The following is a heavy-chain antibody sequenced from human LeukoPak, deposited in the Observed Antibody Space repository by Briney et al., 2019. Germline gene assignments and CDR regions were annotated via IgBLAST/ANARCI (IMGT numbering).Heavy chain of an antibody. V-gene: IGHV4-59*01. D-gene: IGHD4-17*01. CDR1: GGSISSYY. CDR3: ARGPSGDYGGYFDS. J-gene: IGHJ4*02. Sequence: SETLSLTCTVSGGSISSYYWSWIRQPPGKGLEWIGYIFYSGSTNYTPSLKSRVTISMDKSNNQFFLDLSPLTAADTAVYYCARGPSGDYGGYFDSWGQGTLVTVSS. CDR2: IFYSGST.